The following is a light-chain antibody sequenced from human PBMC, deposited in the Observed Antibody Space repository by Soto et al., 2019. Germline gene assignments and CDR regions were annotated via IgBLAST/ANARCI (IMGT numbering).Light chain of an antibody. CDR1: QGISSA. V-gene: IGKV1D-13*01. CDR3: QQFNNYPLT. J-gene: IGKJ4*01. Sequence: AIQLTQSPSSLSASVGDRVTITCRASQGISSALAWYQQKPGKPPKPLIFDVSRLESGVPSRFSGSGSGTDFTLTTSSLQPEDFATYYCQQFNNYPLTFGGGTKLDI. CDR2: DVS.